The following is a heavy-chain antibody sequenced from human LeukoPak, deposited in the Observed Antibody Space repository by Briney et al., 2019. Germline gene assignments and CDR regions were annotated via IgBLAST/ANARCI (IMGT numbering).Heavy chain of an antibody. CDR1: RFTLFNYW. V-gene: IGHV3-7*05. Sequence: GGSLRLSCAASRFTLFNYWMSWVRQAPGKGLEWVANIKQDGGEKNYVDSVKGRFTISRDNAKNSLYLQMNSLRVEDTAVYYCARDHLREGATGASEIWGQGTMVTVSS. CDR2: IKQDGGEK. CDR3: ARDHLREGATGASEI. J-gene: IGHJ3*02. D-gene: IGHD1-26*01.